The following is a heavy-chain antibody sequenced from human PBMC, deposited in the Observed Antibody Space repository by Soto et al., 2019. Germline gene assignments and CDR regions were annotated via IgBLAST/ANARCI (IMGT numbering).Heavy chain of an antibody. D-gene: IGHD3-22*01. CDR2: ISSSSDYT. CDR1: GFTFSDYY. CDR3: AREDYYEGSGYYSY. J-gene: IGHJ4*02. Sequence: QVQLVESGGGLVKPGGSLRLSCAASGFTFSDYYMRWIRQAPGKGLEWISYISSSSDYTNYADSVKGRFTISRDNAKNSLYLQMNSLRAEDTAVYYCAREDYYEGSGYYSYWGQGTLVSVSS. V-gene: IGHV3-11*05.